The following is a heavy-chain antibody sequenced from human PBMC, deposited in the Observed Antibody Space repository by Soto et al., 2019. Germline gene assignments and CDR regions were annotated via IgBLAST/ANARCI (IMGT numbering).Heavy chain of an antibody. V-gene: IGHV3-30-3*01. Sequence: QVQLVESGGGVVQPGRSLRLSCAASGFTFSSYAMHWVRQAPGKGLEWVAVISYDGSNKYYADSVKGRFTISRDNSKNTRYLQMNSLRAEDTAVYYCARDPLCSGGSCSQEWYFDLWGRGTLVTVSS. CDR3: ARDPLCSGGSCSQEWYFDL. D-gene: IGHD2-15*01. J-gene: IGHJ2*01. CDR2: ISYDGSNK. CDR1: GFTFSSYA.